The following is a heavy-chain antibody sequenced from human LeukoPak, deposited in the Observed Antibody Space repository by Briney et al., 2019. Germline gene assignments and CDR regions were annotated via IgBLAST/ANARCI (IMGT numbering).Heavy chain of an antibody. CDR2: IYTSGST. D-gene: IGHD6-13*01. Sequence: SQTLSLACTVSGGSISSGSYYWSWIRQPAGKGLEWIGRIYTSGSTNYNPSLKSRVTISVDTSKNQFSLKLSSVTAADTAVYYCARDGDSSSWSPGGYWGQGTLVTVSS. CDR3: ARDGDSSSWSPGGY. CDR1: GGSISSGSYY. J-gene: IGHJ4*02. V-gene: IGHV4-61*02.